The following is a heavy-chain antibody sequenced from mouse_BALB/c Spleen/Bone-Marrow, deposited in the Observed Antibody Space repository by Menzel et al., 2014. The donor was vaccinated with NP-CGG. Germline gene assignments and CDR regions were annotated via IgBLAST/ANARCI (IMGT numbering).Heavy chain of an antibody. V-gene: IGHV1-87*01. CDR3: ARAKRYGEMDY. J-gene: IGHJ4*01. Sequence: VQLQESGAELARPGASVKLSCKASGYTFTSYWMQWVKQRPGQGLEWIGAIYPGDGDTRFTQKFKGKATLTADKSSSTAYMQLSSSASEDSAVYYCARAKRYGEMDYWGQGTSVTVSS. CDR2: IYPGDGDT. D-gene: IGHD2-14*01. CDR1: GYTFTSYW.